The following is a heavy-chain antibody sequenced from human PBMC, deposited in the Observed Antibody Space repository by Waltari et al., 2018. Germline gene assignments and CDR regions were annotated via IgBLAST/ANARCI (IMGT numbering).Heavy chain of an antibody. Sequence: QVQLQESGTGLVKPSGPLSLTCAVSGGSISSRHWWRSVRQHPGKGLEWIGEIYHSGSTNYNPALKSRVTISVDKSKNQFSLKLSSVTAADTAVYDCARVYSSGWYIDDWGQGTLVTVSS. CDR2: IYHSGST. J-gene: IGHJ4*02. D-gene: IGHD6-19*01. CDR3: ARVYSSGWYIDD. V-gene: IGHV4-4*02. CDR1: GGSISSRHW.